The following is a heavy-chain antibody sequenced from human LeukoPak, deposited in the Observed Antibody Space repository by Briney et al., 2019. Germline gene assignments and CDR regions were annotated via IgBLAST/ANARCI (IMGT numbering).Heavy chain of an antibody. D-gene: IGHD1-26*01. V-gene: IGHV3-30*02. CDR1: GFAFSSYG. CDR2: IRYDGSNK. J-gene: IGHJ6*03. Sequence: PGGSLRLSCAASGFAFSSYGMHWVRQAPGKGLEWVAFIRYDGSNKYYADSVKGRFTISRDNSKNTLYLRMNSLRAEDTAVYYCAKDGEVGATVYYYYYYMDVWGKGTTVTVS. CDR3: AKDGEVGATVYYYYYYMDV.